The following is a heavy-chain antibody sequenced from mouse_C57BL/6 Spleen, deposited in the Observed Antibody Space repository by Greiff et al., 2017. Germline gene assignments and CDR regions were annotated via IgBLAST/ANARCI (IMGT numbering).Heavy chain of an antibody. CDR1: GYTFTSYW. Sequence: VQLQQPGTELVKPGASVKLSCKASGYTFTSYWLHWVKQRPGQGLEWIGNINPSNGGTNYNEKFKSKATLTVDKSSSTAYMQLSSLTSEDSAVYYCARERNYYWYFDVWGTGTTVTVSS. V-gene: IGHV1-53*01. D-gene: IGHD2-1*01. CDR3: ARERNYYWYFDV. J-gene: IGHJ1*03. CDR2: INPSNGGT.